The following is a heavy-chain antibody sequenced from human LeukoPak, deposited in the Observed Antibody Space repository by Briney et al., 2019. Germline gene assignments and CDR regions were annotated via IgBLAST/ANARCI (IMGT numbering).Heavy chain of an antibody. D-gene: IGHD2-15*01. CDR2: INHSGST. Sequence: ASETLSLTCAVYAGSFSGYYWRWIRQPPGKGLEWIGEINHSGSTNYNPSLKSRVTISVDTSKNQFSLKLSSVTAADTAVYYCARGPPIVVVVAATLKLKYYFDYWGQGTLVTVSS. CDR3: ARGPPIVVVVAATLKLKYYFDY. CDR1: AGSFSGYY. J-gene: IGHJ4*02. V-gene: IGHV4-34*01.